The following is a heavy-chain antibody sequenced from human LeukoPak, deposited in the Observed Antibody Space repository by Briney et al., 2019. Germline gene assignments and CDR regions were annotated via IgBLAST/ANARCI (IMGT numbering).Heavy chain of an antibody. V-gene: IGHV1-2*02. CDR2: INPNSGGT. Sequence: ASVKVSCKASGYTFTRYYMHWVRQAPGQGREWMGWINPNSGGTNYAQKFQGRVTITRDTSISTAYMELSRLRSDDTAVYACARGSRGGYYYLIDYWGQGTLVTVSS. D-gene: IGHD3-22*01. CDR3: ARGSRGGYYYLIDY. CDR1: GYTFTRYY. J-gene: IGHJ4*02.